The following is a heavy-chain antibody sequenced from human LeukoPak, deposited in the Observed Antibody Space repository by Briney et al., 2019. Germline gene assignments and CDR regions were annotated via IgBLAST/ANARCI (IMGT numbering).Heavy chain of an antibody. V-gene: IGHV4-59*11. CDR3: ARDLVTVTKGFDI. D-gene: IGHD4-17*01. J-gene: IGHJ3*02. CDR2: ISYIGST. CDR1: DDSFSSHY. Sequence: SETLSLTCAVSDDSFSSHYWTWIRQPPGKGLEWIGYISYIGSTNYNPSLKSRVTISIDTSKNQFSLKLTSVTAADTAVSYCARDLVTVTKGFDIWGQGTMVSVSS.